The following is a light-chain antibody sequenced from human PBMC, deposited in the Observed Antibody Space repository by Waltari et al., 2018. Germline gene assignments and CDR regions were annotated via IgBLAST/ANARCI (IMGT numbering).Light chain of an antibody. CDR3: QQYDNWPRT. V-gene: IGKV3-15*01. Sequence: VMTQSPATLSVSPGERATLTCRARQSVSSNLAWYQQTPGQAPRLLIYDASTRAPGIPARVSGSGSGTEFNLTISSLQSEDFAVYYCQQYDNWPRTFGQGTKVEIK. J-gene: IGKJ1*01. CDR1: QSVSSN. CDR2: DAS.